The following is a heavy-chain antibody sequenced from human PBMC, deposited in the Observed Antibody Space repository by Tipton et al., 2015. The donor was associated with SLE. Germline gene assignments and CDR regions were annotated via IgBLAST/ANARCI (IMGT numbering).Heavy chain of an antibody. CDR3: ARDSMFWYFDL. Sequence: TLSLTCTVSGGSISSGGYYWSWIRQHPGKGLEWIGYIYYSGSTYYNPSLKSRLTISVDTSKNQFSLKLNSVTAADTAVYYCARDSMFWYFDLWGRGTLVTASS. CDR1: GGSISSGGYY. CDR2: IYYSGST. D-gene: IGHD3-10*02. J-gene: IGHJ2*01. V-gene: IGHV4-31*03.